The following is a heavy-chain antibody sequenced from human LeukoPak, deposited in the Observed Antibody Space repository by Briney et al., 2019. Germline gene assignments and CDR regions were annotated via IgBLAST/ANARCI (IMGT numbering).Heavy chain of an antibody. V-gene: IGHV3-30*18. CDR2: ISYDGSNK. D-gene: IGHD3-10*01. CDR3: AKTSTGEQDYGMDV. CDR1: GFTFSSYG. J-gene: IGHJ6*02. Sequence: GGSLRLSCAASGFTFSSYGMHWVRQAPGKGLEWVAVISYDGSNKYYADSVKGRFTVSRDSSKNTLYLQMNSLRAEDTAVYYCAKTSTGEQDYGMDVWGQGTTVTVSS.